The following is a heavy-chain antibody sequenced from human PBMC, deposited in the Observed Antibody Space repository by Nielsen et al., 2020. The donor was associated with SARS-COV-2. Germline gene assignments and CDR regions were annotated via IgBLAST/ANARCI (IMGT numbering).Heavy chain of an antibody. Sequence: VRQMPGKGLEWMGGIIPIFGTANYAQKFQGRVTITADESTSTAYMELSSLRSEDTAVYYCARASGYSYGYAYYYYGMDVWGQGTTVTVSS. CDR3: ARASGYSYGYAYYYYGMDV. CDR2: IIPIFGTA. J-gene: IGHJ6*02. V-gene: IGHV1-69*01. D-gene: IGHD5-18*01.